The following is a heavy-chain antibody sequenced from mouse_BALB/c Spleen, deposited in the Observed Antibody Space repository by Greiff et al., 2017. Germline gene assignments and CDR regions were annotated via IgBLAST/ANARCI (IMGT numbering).Heavy chain of an antibody. CDR3: ARNYYGSSYDYYAMDY. Sequence: EVMLVESGPGLVKPSQSLSLTCTVTGYSITSDYAWNWIRQFPGNKLEWMGYISYSGSTSYNPSLKSRISITRDTSKNQFFLQLNSVTTEDTATYYCARNYYGSSYDYYAMDYWGQGTSVTVSS. V-gene: IGHV3-2*02. D-gene: IGHD1-1*01. J-gene: IGHJ4*01. CDR1: GYSITSDYA. CDR2: ISYSGST.